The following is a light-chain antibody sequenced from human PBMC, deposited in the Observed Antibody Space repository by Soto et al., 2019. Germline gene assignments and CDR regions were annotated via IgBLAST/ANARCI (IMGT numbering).Light chain of an antibody. CDR3: QQYNSYSPT. V-gene: IGKV1-5*01. Sequence: IQMTQSPSTLSASVGDRVTITCRASQSISSWLAWYQQKPGKAPKLLIYDASSLESGVPSRFSASGSGTEFTLTISSLQPDDFATYYCQQYNSYSPTFGHGTKVEIK. J-gene: IGKJ1*01. CDR1: QSISSW. CDR2: DAS.